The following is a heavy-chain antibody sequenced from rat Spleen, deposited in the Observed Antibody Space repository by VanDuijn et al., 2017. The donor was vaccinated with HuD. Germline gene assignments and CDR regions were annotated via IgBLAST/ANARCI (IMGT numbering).Heavy chain of an antibody. CDR3: VNEERGVRN. CDR1: GFNFNDWW. Sequence: EVKLVESGGGLVQPGRSLKLSCAASGFNFNDWWMGWVRQAPGKGLEWIGEINKDSNTVNYIPSLKDRFTISRDNARSTLYLQMNKLGSEDTAIYYCVNEERGVRNWGQGVMVTVSS. J-gene: IGHJ2*01. D-gene: IGHD4-3*01. V-gene: IGHV4-2*01. CDR2: INKDSNTV.